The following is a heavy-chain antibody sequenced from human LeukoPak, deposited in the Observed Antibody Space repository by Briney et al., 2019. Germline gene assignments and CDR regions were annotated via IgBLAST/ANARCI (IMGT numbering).Heavy chain of an antibody. Sequence: SETLSLTCTVSGSSISSHSWGWVRQPPGEGLEWIGYDSNSGNINYNPALKSRVTISVDTSERQFSLKLSSVPAADTAVYYCARDNWGSLDYWGQGILVTVSS. CDR2: DSNSGNI. V-gene: IGHV4-59*11. CDR1: GSSISSHS. D-gene: IGHD7-27*01. CDR3: ARDNWGSLDY. J-gene: IGHJ4*02.